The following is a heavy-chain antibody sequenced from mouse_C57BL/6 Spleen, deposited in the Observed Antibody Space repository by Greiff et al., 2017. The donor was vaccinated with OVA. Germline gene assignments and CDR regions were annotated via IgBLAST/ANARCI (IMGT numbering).Heavy chain of an antibody. CDR1: GYTFTSYT. Sequence: QVQLKQSGAELARPGASVKMSCKASGYTFTSYTMHWVKQRPGQGLEWIGYINPSSGYTKYNQKFKDKATLTADKSSSTAYMQLSSLTSEDSAVYYCARETMVTRDYAMDYWGQGTSVTVSS. CDR3: ARETMVTRDYAMDY. J-gene: IGHJ4*01. CDR2: INPSSGYT. V-gene: IGHV1-4*01. D-gene: IGHD2-2*01.